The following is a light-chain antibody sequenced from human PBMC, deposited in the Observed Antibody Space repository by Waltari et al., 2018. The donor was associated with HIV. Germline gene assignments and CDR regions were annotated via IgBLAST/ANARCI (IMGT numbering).Light chain of an antibody. J-gene: IGKJ3*01. CDR1: QSVTSN. CDR3: QQYDSRPLFS. Sequence: EIVMTQSPATLSVSQGERATLSCRASQSVTSNLAWYQQKPGQAPRLLIYAASTRATGIPARFSGSGSETEFTLTISSLQSEDFAVYYCQQYDSRPLFSFGPGTKVDIK. CDR2: AAS. V-gene: IGKV3-15*01.